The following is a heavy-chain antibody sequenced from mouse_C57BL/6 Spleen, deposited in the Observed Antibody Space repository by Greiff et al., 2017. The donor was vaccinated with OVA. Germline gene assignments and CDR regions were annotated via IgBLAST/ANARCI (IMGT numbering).Heavy chain of an antibody. CDR3: ARLYYYGSSYDY. D-gene: IGHD1-1*01. V-gene: IGHV5-17*01. CDR1: GFTFSDYG. Sequence: EVQLVESGGGLVKPGGSLKLSCAASGFTFSDYGMHWVRQAPEKGLEWVAYISSGSNTIYYADTVKGRFTISRDNAKNTLFLQMTSLRSEDTAMYYCARLYYYGSSYDYWGQGTTLTVSS. J-gene: IGHJ2*01. CDR2: ISSGSNTI.